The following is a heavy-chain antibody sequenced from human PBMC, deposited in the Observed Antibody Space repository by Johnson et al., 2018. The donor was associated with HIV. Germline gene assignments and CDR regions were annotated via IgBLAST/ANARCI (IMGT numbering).Heavy chain of an antibody. CDR3: AAVDTVMVTGAFDI. CDR1: GFTFSSYA. CDR2: ISYDGSNR. V-gene: IGHV3-30*04. J-gene: IGHJ3*02. D-gene: IGHD5-18*01. Sequence: QVQLVESVGGVVQPGRSLRLSCAASGFTFSSYAMHWVRQAPGKGLEWVAVISYDGSNRYYADSVTGRFTISRDNSKNTLYLQMNSLRAEDTALYYCAAVDTVMVTGAFDIWGQGTMVTVSS.